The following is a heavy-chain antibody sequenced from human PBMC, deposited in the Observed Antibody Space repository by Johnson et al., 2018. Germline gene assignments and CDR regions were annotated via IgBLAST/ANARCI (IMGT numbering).Heavy chain of an antibody. V-gene: IGHV3-23*01. J-gene: IGHJ3*02. D-gene: IGHD6-13*01. CDR1: GFTFSSYA. CDR2: ISGSGGST. Sequence: VQSGGSLRLSCAASGFTFSSYAMSWVRQAPGKGLEWVSVISGSGGSTYYADSVKGRFTISRDNSKNTLYLQRNSLRAEDTAVYYFAKDASSSWSHDAFDIWGQGTMVTVSS. CDR3: AKDASSSWSHDAFDI.